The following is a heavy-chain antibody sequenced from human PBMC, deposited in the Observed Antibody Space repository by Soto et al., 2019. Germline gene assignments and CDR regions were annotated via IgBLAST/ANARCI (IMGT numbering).Heavy chain of an antibody. V-gene: IGHV4-34*01. Sequence: QVQLQQWGAGLLKPSETLSLTCAVYGGSFSDYYWSWIRQPPGKGLEWIGEINHSGSTNYNPSLKSRVSISVDTSKNQFSLKLSSVTAADTAVYYCARGVAAAGTLNWFDPWGQGTLVTVSS. CDR1: GGSFSDYY. J-gene: IGHJ5*02. D-gene: IGHD6-13*01. CDR2: INHSGST. CDR3: ARGVAAAGTLNWFDP.